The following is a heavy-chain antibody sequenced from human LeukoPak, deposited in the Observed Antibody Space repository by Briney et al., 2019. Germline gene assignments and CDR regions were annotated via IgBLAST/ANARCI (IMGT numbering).Heavy chain of an antibody. D-gene: IGHD3-10*01. CDR3: ATGTYYSGSGLGNWFDP. Sequence: GGSLRLSCAASGFTFSDYHMAWIRQAPGKGLEWISYITSSGGSSGLQLYYTDSVQGRFTISRDNATVYLQMNRLRADDTAVYYCATGTYYSGSGLGNWFDPWGQGTLVTVSS. J-gene: IGHJ5*02. CDR2: ITSSGGSSGLQL. V-gene: IGHV3-11*01. CDR1: GFTFSDYH.